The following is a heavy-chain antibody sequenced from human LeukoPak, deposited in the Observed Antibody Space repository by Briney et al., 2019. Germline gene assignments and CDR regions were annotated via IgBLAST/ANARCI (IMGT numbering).Heavy chain of an antibody. V-gene: IGHV3-30*18. CDR1: GFTLSGYG. CDR2: TSYDGNNK. D-gene: IGHD6-13*01. CDR3: AKGNGRAAAGPYFDY. J-gene: IGHJ4*02. Sequence: GGSLRLSCAASGFTLSGYGMHWVRQAPGKGLEWVAVTSYDGNNKYYVDSVKGRFTISRDNSKNTLYLQMNTLGADDTAVYYCAKGNGRAAAGPYFDYWGQGALVTVSS.